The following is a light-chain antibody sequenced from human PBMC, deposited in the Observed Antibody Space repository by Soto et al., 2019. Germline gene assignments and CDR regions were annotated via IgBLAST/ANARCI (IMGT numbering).Light chain of an antibody. Sequence: EIVLTQSPATLSLSPGERATLSCRASQTVSSTLAWYQQKPGQAPRLLIYEVSNRQTGIPARFSGSGSGADFTLTISSLQPGDFAPYYCQQHINWPLTFGGGTKM. CDR2: EVS. CDR3: QQHINWPLT. CDR1: QTVSST. J-gene: IGKJ4*01. V-gene: IGKV3-11*01.